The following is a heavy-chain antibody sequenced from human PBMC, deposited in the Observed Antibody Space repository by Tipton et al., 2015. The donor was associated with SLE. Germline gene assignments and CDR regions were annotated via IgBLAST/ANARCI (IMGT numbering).Heavy chain of an antibody. CDR2: ISSSSSYI. CDR3: ARTIVRDSYRSLPLDN. D-gene: IGHD3-16*02. Sequence: GSLRLSCAASGFTFSSYSMNWVRQAPGKGLEWVSSISSSSSYIYYADSVKGRFTISRDNSKNTLYLQINSLRDEDTAVYYCARTIVRDSYRSLPLDNWGQGTLVTVSS. CDR1: GFTFSSYS. V-gene: IGHV3-21*01. J-gene: IGHJ4*02.